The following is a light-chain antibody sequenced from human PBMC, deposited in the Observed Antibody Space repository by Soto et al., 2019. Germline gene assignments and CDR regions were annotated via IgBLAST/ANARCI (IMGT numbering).Light chain of an antibody. CDR1: QSVGSN. J-gene: IGKJ4*01. CDR2: GAS. V-gene: IGKV3-15*01. CDR3: QQYDKWPPVT. Sequence: EVVMTQSPASLSVSPGERATLSCRASQSVGSNLAWYQQKPGQTPRLLIYGASTRATGVPARFSGSGSGTEFTLTISSLQSEDFAIYYCQQYDKWPPVTFGGGTKVEIK.